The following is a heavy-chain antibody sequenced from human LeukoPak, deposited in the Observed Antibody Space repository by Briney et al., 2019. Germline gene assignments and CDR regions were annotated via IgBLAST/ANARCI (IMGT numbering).Heavy chain of an antibody. V-gene: IGHV3-11*04. D-gene: IGHD3-22*01. Sequence: LSLTCAVYGGSFSGYYWSWIRQAPGKGLEWVSYISSSGSTIYYADSVKGRFTISRDNAKNSLYLQMNSLRAEDTAVYYCARDLIMIVVIAFYIWCKGTTVTVSS. J-gene: IGHJ6*04. CDR3: ARDLIMIVVIAFYI. CDR2: ISSSGSTI. CDR1: GGSFSGYY.